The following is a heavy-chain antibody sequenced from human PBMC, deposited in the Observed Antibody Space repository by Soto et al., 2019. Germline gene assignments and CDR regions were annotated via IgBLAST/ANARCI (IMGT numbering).Heavy chain of an antibody. CDR2: ISGSGGRR. CDR1: GFTFSSFA. V-gene: IGHV3-23*01. CDR3: AKDRGDLLTDQNPKHHASDV. Sequence: EMQLLESGGGLEQPGGSLTLSCTVSGFTFSSFAMSWVRQAPGKGPEWVSVISGSGGRRFYADSVKGRFTISRVNFKNMLYLQMNSLRVEDTAIYYCAKDRGDLLTDQNPKHHASDVWGQGTMVTVSS. J-gene: IGHJ3*01. D-gene: IGHD3-9*01.